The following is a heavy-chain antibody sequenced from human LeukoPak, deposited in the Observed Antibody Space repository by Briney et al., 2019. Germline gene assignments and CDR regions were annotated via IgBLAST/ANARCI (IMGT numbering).Heavy chain of an antibody. V-gene: IGHV4-59*08. CDR1: GDSISSYY. D-gene: IGHD2-21*02. CDR2: IYYSGNT. Sequence: TSETLSLTCTVSGDSISSYYWSWIRQPPGKGLEWIAYIYYSGNTSYNPSLKSRVTISVDTSKNQFSLKLSSVTAADTAVYFCARSLLGHCANDCSRGFDYWGQGTLVTVSS. CDR3: ARSLLGHCANDCSRGFDY. J-gene: IGHJ4*02.